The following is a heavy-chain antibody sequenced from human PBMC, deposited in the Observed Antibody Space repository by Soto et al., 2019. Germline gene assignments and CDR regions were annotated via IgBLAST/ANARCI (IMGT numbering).Heavy chain of an antibody. D-gene: IGHD2-15*01. Sequence: QPGGSLRLSCAASGFTFSSYSMNWVRQAPGKGLEWVSYISSSSSTIYYAESVKGRFTISRDNAKNSLYLQMNSLRDEDTAVYYCARDAGCSGGSCYSGPLFDYWGQGTLVTVSS. CDR3: ARDAGCSGGSCYSGPLFDY. J-gene: IGHJ4*02. CDR2: ISSSSSTI. V-gene: IGHV3-48*02. CDR1: GFTFSSYS.